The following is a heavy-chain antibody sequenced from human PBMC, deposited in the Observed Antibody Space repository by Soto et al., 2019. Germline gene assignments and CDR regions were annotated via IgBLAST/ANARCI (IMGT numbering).Heavy chain of an antibody. Sequence: GASVKVSCKASGYTFASYGISWVRQAPGQGLEWMGGFDPEDGETIYAQKFQGRVTMTEDTSTDTAYMELSSLRSEDTAVYYCATDKRVGSGSYPYYYGMDVWGQGTTVTVTS. J-gene: IGHJ6*02. D-gene: IGHD1-26*01. V-gene: IGHV1-24*01. CDR2: FDPEDGET. CDR3: ATDKRVGSGSYPYYYGMDV. CDR1: GYTFASYG.